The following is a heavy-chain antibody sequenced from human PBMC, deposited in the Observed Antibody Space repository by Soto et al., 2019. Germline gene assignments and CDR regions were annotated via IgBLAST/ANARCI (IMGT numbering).Heavy chain of an antibody. D-gene: IGHD1-1*01. CDR1: GFTFSSYA. J-gene: IGHJ6*02. CDR3: ARGGGGNDPYYYYGMDV. Sequence: GGSLRLSCAASGFTFSSYAMSWVRQAPGKGLEWVSAISGSGGSTYYADSVKGRFTISRDNSKNTLYLQMNSLRAEDTAVYYCARGGGGNDPYYYYGMDVWGQGTTVTVSS. V-gene: IGHV3-23*01. CDR2: ISGSGGST.